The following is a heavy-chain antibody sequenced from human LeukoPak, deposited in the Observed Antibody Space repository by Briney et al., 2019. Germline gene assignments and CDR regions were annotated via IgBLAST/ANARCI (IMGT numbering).Heavy chain of an antibody. Sequence: GESLKISCKGSGYSFTNYWIGWVRQMPGKGLEWMGMIYPAESDTRYRPSVQGKVTISADKSISTAYLQWISLKASDTAIYYCASDYGYPHNAFDVWGQGTMVRVSS. J-gene: IGHJ3*01. CDR2: IYPAESDT. CDR3: ASDYGYPHNAFDV. V-gene: IGHV5-51*01. CDR1: GYSFTNYW. D-gene: IGHD4-17*01.